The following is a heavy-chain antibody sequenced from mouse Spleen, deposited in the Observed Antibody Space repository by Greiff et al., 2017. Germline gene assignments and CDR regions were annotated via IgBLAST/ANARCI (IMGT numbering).Heavy chain of an antibody. CDR2: IWSGGST. D-gene: IGHD1-1*01. V-gene: IGHV2-2*01. CDR1: GFSLTSYG. CDR3: ARNRNYYGSSPGTGWYFDV. J-gene: IGHJ1*01. Sequence: QVQLKESGPGLVQPSQSLSITCTVSGFSLTSYGVHWVRQSPGKGLEWLGVIWSGGSTDYNAAFISRLSISKDNSKSQVFFKMNSLQADDTAIYYCARNRNYYGSSPGTGWYFDVWGAGTTVTVSS.